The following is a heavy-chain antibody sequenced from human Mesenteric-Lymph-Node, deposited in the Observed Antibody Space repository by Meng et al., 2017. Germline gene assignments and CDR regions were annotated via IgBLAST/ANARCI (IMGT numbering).Heavy chain of an antibody. D-gene: IGHD3-10*01. Sequence: QLPESGPGLEKPSATLSLTCTGSGGSISSYYWSCLRQPPGKGLEWIGHIYYSGRTNYHPSLKSRVTISVDTSKDQFSLRLSSVTATDTAVYYCARQSGYFDYWGQGPLVTSPQ. J-gene: IGHJ4*02. V-gene: IGHV4-59*08. CDR1: GGSISSYY. CDR2: IYYSGRT. CDR3: ARQSGYFDY.